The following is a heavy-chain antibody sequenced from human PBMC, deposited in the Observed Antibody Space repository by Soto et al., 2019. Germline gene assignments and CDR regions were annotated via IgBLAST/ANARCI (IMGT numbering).Heavy chain of an antibody. CDR3: ARSNSGYDSEYDY. CDR2: IWYDGSNK. D-gene: IGHD5-12*01. CDR1: GFTFSSYG. Sequence: GGSLRLSCAASGFTFSSYGMHWVRQAPGKGLEWVAVIWYDGSNKYYADSVKGRFTISRDNAKNSLYLQMNSLRDEDTAVYYCARSNSGYDSEYDYWGQGTLVTVSS. V-gene: IGHV3-33*01. J-gene: IGHJ4*02.